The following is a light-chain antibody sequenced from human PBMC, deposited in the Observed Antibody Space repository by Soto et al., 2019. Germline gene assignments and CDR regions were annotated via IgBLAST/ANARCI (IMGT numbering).Light chain of an antibody. J-gene: IGLJ1*01. CDR2: GNT. V-gene: IGLV1-40*01. CDR1: SSNIGSTYD. CDR3: QSYDDSLSVHYV. Sequence: QAVVTQPPSVSGAPGQRVTISFTGSSSNIGSTYDVQWYQQLPGTAPKLLIHGNTDRPSGVPDRFSGSKSGTSASLAITGLQAGDEADYYCQSYDDSLSVHYVFGTGTKLTV.